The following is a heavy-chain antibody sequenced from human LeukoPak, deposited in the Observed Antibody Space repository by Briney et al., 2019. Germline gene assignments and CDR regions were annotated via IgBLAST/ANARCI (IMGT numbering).Heavy chain of an antibody. CDR1: GGSISSGDYY. CDR2: IYYSGST. Sequence: SQTLSLTCTVSGGSISSGDYYWSWIRQPPGKGLEWIGYIYYSGSTYYNPSLESRVTISVDTSKNQFSLKLSSVTAADTAVYYCARDRSGSLEGWFDPWGQGTLVTVSS. V-gene: IGHV4-30-4*08. D-gene: IGHD1-26*01. CDR3: ARDRSGSLEGWFDP. J-gene: IGHJ5*02.